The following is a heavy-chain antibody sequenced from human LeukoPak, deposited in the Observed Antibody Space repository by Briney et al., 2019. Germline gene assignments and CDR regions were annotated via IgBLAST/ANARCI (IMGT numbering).Heavy chain of an antibody. V-gene: IGHV1-18*01. J-gene: IGHJ4*02. D-gene: IGHD6-6*01. CDR1: GYTFTSYG. Sequence: GASVKVSCKASGYTFTSYGISWVRQAPGQGLEWMGWISAYNGNTNYAQKLQGRVTMTTDTSTSTAYMELRSLRSDDTAVYYCARDFSRYSSSPGGYWGQGTLVTVSS. CDR3: ARDFSRYSSSPGGY. CDR2: ISAYNGNT.